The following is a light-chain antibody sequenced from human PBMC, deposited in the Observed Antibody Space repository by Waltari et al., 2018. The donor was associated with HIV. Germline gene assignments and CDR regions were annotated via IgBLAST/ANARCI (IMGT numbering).Light chain of an antibody. V-gene: IGLV3-25*03. J-gene: IGLJ1*01. CDR1: DSAKKD. CDR3: QSADSSGSNFV. CDR2: NDS. Sequence: SSALTQPPSVSVSPGPTARRTCSGDDSAKKDANWYLPKSGQAPVSVIYNDSERPSGIPERFSGSSSGTTVTLTISGVQAEDEADYYCQSADSSGSNFVFGTGTKVTVL.